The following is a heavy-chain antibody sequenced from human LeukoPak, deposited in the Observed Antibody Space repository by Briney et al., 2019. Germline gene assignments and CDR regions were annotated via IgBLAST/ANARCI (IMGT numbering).Heavy chain of an antibody. Sequence: GGSLRLSCAASGFTFDDYAMHWVRQAPVKGLEWVSGINWSSNDIIYADSVKGRFTISRDNAKSSLYLQMNSLRPEDTAFYYCTKRRNSDYPFDYWGQGTLVTVSS. D-gene: IGHD3-16*01. CDR3: TKRRNSDYPFDY. V-gene: IGHV3-9*01. CDR1: GFTFDDYA. CDR2: INWSSNDI. J-gene: IGHJ4*02.